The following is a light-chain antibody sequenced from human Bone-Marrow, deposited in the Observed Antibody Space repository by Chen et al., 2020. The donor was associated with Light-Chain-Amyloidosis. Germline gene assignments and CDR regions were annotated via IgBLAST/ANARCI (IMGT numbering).Light chain of an antibody. CDR3: QSADSSGTYEVI. V-gene: IGLV3-25*03. CDR1: DLPTKY. Sequence: SYELTQPPSVSVYPGQTARITCSGDDLPTKYAYWYQQKPGQTPVLVIHRDTERPSGISERFSGSSSGTTATLTISGVQAEDKADYHCQSADSSGTYEVIFGGGTKLTVL. CDR2: RDT. J-gene: IGLJ2*01.